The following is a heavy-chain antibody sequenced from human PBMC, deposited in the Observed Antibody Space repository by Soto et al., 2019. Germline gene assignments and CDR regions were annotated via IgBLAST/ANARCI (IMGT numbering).Heavy chain of an antibody. J-gene: IGHJ4*02. D-gene: IGHD3-3*01. Sequence: EVQLVESGGGLVKPGGSLRLSCAASGFTFSSYSMNWVRQAPGKGLEWVSSISSSSSYIYYADSVKGRFTISRDNAKNSLYLQINSLRAEDTAVYYCARGIRFLERTLDYWGQGTLVTVSS. V-gene: IGHV3-21*01. CDR3: ARGIRFLERTLDY. CDR1: GFTFSSYS. CDR2: ISSSSSYI.